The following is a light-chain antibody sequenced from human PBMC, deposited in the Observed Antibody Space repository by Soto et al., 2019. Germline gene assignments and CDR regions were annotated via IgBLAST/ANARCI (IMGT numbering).Light chain of an antibody. CDR2: AAS. Sequence: DIQMTQSPSSLSASFGDRVTITCRASQSINSYLNWYQQKPGKAPKLLIYAASSWQSGVPSRFSGSGSGTDFTLTISSLQPEDFATYYCQQSYSTSRTFGQGTKVDIK. J-gene: IGKJ1*01. V-gene: IGKV1-39*01. CDR3: QQSYSTSRT. CDR1: QSINSY.